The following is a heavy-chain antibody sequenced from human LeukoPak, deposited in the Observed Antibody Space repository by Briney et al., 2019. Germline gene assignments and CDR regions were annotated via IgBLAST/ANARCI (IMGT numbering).Heavy chain of an antibody. Sequence: SVKVSCKASGGTFSSYAISWVRQAPGQGLEWMGGIILIFGTANYAQKFQGRVTITTDESTSTAYMELSSLRSEDTAVYYCARAMGSSSYFDYWGQGTLVTVSS. V-gene: IGHV1-69*05. CDR1: GGTFSSYA. J-gene: IGHJ4*02. CDR2: IILIFGTA. CDR3: ARAMGSSSYFDY. D-gene: IGHD6-13*01.